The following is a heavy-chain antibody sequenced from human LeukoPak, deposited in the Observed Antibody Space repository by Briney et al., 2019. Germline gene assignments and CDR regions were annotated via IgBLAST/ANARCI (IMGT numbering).Heavy chain of an antibody. CDR1: GITVGNNY. Sequence: GGSLRLSCAASGITVGNNYFSWVRQAPGKGLEWVALIYSGGGTVYADSVKGRFTISRDNAKNSLYLQMNSLRAEDTALYYCARDRRLTGYYYFDYWGQGTLVTVSS. CDR2: IYSGGGT. V-gene: IGHV3-53*01. D-gene: IGHD3-9*01. J-gene: IGHJ4*02. CDR3: ARDRRLTGYYYFDY.